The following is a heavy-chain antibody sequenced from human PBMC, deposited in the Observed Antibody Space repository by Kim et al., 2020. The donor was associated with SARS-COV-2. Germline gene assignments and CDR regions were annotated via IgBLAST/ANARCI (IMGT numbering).Heavy chain of an antibody. CDR2: IYYSGST. V-gene: IGHV4-59*01. CDR1: GGSISSYY. D-gene: IGHD3-9*01. J-gene: IGHJ1*01. Sequence: SETLSLTCTVSGGSISSYYWSWIRQPPGKGLEWIGYIYYSGSTNYNPSLKSRVTISVDTSKNQFSLKLSSVTAADTAVYYCARTGRGALTGYYMDFQHWGQGTLVTVSS. CDR3: ARTGRGALTGYYMDFQH.